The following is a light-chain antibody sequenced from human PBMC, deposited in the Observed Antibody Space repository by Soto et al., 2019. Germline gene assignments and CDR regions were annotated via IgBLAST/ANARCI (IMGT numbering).Light chain of an antibody. CDR3: QQLNSYPPIT. V-gene: IGKV1-9*01. J-gene: IGKJ3*01. CDR2: AAS. Sequence: DIQLTQSPSFLSASVGDRVTITCRASQGISSYLAWYQQKPGKAPNLLIYAASTLQSGVPSRFSGSGSGTEFTLTISSLQPEDFATSYCQQLNSYPPITFGPGTKVDIK. CDR1: QGISSY.